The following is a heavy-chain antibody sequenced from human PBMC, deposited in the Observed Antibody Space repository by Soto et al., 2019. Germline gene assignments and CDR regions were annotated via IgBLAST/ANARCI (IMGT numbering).Heavy chain of an antibody. Sequence: ASLKVSCKASGYTFTSYGISWVRQAPGQGLEWMGWISAYNGNTNYAQKLQGRVTMTTDTSTSTAYMELRSLRSDDTAVYYCARDTYYYDRSGPPDPWGQGTLVTVSS. CDR1: GYTFTSYG. V-gene: IGHV1-18*01. D-gene: IGHD3-22*01. CDR3: ARDTYYYDRSGPPDP. J-gene: IGHJ5*02. CDR2: ISAYNGNT.